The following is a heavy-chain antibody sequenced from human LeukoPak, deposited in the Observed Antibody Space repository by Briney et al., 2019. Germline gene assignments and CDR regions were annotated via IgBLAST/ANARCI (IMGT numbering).Heavy chain of an antibody. CDR3: ARGPKTGWFDH. CDR2: TYYRSKWYT. V-gene: IGHV6-1*01. Sequence: PSETLSLTCTVSGDSISSRDYYWSRIRQSPSRGLEWLGRTYYRSKWYTDYAESVKSRLVINPDTSKNEFSLQMTSVTSSDTAIYFCARGPKTGWFDHWGQGTLVTVSS. CDR1: GDSISSRDYY. D-gene: IGHD3-9*01. J-gene: IGHJ5*02.